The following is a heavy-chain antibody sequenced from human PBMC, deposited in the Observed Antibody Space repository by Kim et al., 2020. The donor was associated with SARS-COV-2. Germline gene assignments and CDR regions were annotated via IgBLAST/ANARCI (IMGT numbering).Heavy chain of an antibody. V-gene: IGHV3-49*03. CDR2: IRSKRYGETT. D-gene: IGHD3-22*01. CDR3: TSGPYYYDSAAYYHDY. CDR1: GLNFGDYA. Sequence: GGSLRLSCTTSGLNFGDYAMSWFRQAPGKGLEWVAFIRSKRYGETTEYAASVKGRFTISRDDSKRIAYLQMNGLKTEDTAVYYCTSGPYYYDSAAYYHDYWGQETLVTFSS. J-gene: IGHJ4*02.